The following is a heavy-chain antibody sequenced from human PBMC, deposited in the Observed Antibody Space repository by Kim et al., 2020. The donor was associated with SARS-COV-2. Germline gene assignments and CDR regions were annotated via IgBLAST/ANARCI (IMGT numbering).Heavy chain of an antibody. Sequence: SGDKTSYADSVKGRFTISRDNSKHTLYLQMNSLRVEDTAVYYCVKGGWADYWGQGTRVTVSS. D-gene: IGHD6-19*01. J-gene: IGHJ4*02. CDR2: SGDKT. V-gene: IGHV3-23*01. CDR3: VKGGWADY.